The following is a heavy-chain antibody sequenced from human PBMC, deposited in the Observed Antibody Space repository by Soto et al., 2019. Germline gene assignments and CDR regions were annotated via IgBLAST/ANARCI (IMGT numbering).Heavy chain of an antibody. CDR3: ARGITGTYRPKNWFDP. CDR1: GGSISSGGYY. J-gene: IGHJ5*02. Sequence: QVQLQESGPGLVKPSQTLSLTCTVSGGSISSGGYYWSWIRQHPGKGLEWIGYIYYSGSTYYNPTLKSRVTTSIDPSENQFALKLSSVTAADTAVYYSARGITGTYRPKNWFDPCGQGTLVTVSS. CDR2: IYYSGST. D-gene: IGHD1-7*01. V-gene: IGHV4-31*03.